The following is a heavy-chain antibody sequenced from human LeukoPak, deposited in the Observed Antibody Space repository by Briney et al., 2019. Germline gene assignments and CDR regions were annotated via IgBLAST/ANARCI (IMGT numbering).Heavy chain of an antibody. CDR2: INHSGST. V-gene: IGHV4-34*01. J-gene: IGHJ4*02. D-gene: IGHD3-22*01. CDR1: GGSFSGYY. Sequence: KPSETLSLTCAVYGGSFSGYYWSWIRQPPGKGLEWIGEINHSGSTNYNPSLKSRVTISVDTSKNQFSLELSSVTAADTAVYYCARRPRFSMIVGDYWGQGTLVTVSS. CDR3: ARRPRFSMIVGDY.